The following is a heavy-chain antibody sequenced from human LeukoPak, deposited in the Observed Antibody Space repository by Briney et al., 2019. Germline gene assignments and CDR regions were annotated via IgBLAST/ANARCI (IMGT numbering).Heavy chain of an antibody. CDR1: GYTFTSYY. J-gene: IGHJ4*02. V-gene: IGHV1-46*01. D-gene: IGHD6-13*01. Sequence: ASVKVSCKASGYTFTSYYMHWVRQAPGQGLEWMGIINPSGGSTSYAQKFQGRVTMTRDMSTSTVYMELSSLRSEDTAVYYCARGSYPGIAAAGAFDYWGQGTLVTVSS. CDR3: ARGSYPGIAAAGAFDY. CDR2: INPSGGST.